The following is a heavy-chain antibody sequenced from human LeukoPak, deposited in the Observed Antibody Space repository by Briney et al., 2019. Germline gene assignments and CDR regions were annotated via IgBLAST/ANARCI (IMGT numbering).Heavy chain of an antibody. CDR2: ISSSSSYI. V-gene: IGHV3-21*01. CDR1: GFTFSSYI. CDR3: ARARITMVRGVMNYYGMDV. Sequence: GGSLRLSCAASGFTFSSYIMNWVRQAPGKGLEWVSSISSSSSYIYYADSVKGRFTISRDNAKNSLYLQMNSLRAEDTAVYYCARARITMVRGVMNYYGMDVWGQGTTVTVSS. J-gene: IGHJ6*02. D-gene: IGHD3-10*01.